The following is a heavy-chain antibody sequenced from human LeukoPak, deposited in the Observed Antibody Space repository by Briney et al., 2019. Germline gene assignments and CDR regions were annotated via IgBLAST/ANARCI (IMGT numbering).Heavy chain of an antibody. D-gene: IGHD6-13*01. CDR2: ISAYNGNT. CDR1: GYTFTSYG. V-gene: IGHV1-18*01. Sequence: ASVKVSCKASGYTFTSYGISWVRQAPGQGLEWMGWISAYNGNTNYAQKLQGRVTMTTDTSTSTAYMELRSLRSDDTAVYYCARDSNIAAASLQTLVDWGQGTLVTVSS. J-gene: IGHJ4*02. CDR3: ARDSNIAAASLQTLVD.